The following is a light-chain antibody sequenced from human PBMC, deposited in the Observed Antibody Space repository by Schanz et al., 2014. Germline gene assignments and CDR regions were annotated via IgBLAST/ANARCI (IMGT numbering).Light chain of an antibody. CDR2: AAS. J-gene: IGKJ1*01. Sequence: EVVLTQSPGTLSLSPGERVTLSCRASQSVGSAFLAWYQQKPGQAPRLLMYAASSRAAGIPDRFSGSGFGTDFTLTVSRLEPEDFAVYYCQQYGNIPWTFGQGTKVEIK. V-gene: IGKV3-20*01. CDR1: QSVGSAF. CDR3: QQYGNIPWT.